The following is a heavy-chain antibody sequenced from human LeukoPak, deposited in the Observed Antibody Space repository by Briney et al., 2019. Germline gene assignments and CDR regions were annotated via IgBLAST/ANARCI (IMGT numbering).Heavy chain of an antibody. Sequence: GGSLRLSCAASGFTFRSYWMTWVRQAPGKGLEWVASINQDGSEHYYVDSVKGRSTISRDNAKNSLHLQMNSLRAEDTAVYYCARSIVLAGISGRWGQGTLVTVSS. CDR2: INQDGSEH. D-gene: IGHD6-6*01. J-gene: IGHJ4*02. CDR3: ARSIVLAGISGR. CDR1: GFTFRSYW. V-gene: IGHV3-7*01.